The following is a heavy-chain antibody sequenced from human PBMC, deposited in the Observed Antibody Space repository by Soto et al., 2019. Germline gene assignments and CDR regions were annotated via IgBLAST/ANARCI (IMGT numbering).Heavy chain of an antibody. CDR3: AQLYGGGWYGGYYYGMDV. CDR2: INYSGSA. J-gene: IGHJ6*02. Sequence: TLSLTCTVSGRSISSSSYYWGLIRQHPGNWLEWIVIINYSGSAYYNPSLKSRVTISVDTSKNQFSLKLSSVTAADTAVYYCAQLYGGGWYGGYYYGMDVWGQGTTVTVSS. V-gene: IGHV4-39*01. D-gene: IGHD6-19*01. CDR1: GRSISSSSYY.